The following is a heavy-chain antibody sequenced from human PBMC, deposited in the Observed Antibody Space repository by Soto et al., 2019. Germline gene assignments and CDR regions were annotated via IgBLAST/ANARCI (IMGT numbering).Heavy chain of an antibody. CDR3: ARETTEYDFWSGYYKGPLDV. D-gene: IGHD3-3*01. Sequence: SVKVSCKAAGGTFSSYAISWVRQAPGQGLEWMGGIIPIFGTANYAQKFQGRVTITADESTSTAYMELSSLRSEDTAVYYCARETTEYDFWSGYYKGPLDVWGQVTTVMLSS. J-gene: IGHJ6*02. CDR1: GGTFSSYA. CDR2: IIPIFGTA. V-gene: IGHV1-69*13.